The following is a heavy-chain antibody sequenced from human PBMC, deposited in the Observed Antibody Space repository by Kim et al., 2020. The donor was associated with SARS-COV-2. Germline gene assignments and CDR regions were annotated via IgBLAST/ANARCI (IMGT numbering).Heavy chain of an antibody. D-gene: IGHD3-3*01. J-gene: IGHJ5*02. CDR3: ARGSRPIITIFGANWFDP. Sequence: SETLSLTCAVYGGSFSGYYWSWIRQPPGKGLEWIGEINHSGSTNYNPSLKSRVTISVDTSKNQFSLKLSSVTAADTAVYYCARGSRPIITIFGANWFDPWGQGTLVTVSS. V-gene: IGHV4-34*01. CDR2: INHSGST. CDR1: GGSFSGYY.